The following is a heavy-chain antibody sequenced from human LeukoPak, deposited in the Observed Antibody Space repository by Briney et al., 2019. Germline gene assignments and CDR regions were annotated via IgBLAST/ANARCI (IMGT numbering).Heavy chain of an antibody. V-gene: IGHV1-18*04. D-gene: IGHD3-22*01. Sequence: GASVKVSCKASGYTFTGYYMHWVRQAPGQGLEWMGWISPDNGNTNYAPKLQGRVTMTTDTSTSTAYMELRSLRSDDTAVYYCARPRDYYDSSWDYWGQGTLVTVSS. CDR2: ISPDNGNT. J-gene: IGHJ4*02. CDR3: ARPRDYYDSSWDY. CDR1: GYTFTGYY.